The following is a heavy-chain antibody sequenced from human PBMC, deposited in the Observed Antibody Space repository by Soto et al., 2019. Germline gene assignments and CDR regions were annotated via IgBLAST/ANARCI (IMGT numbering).Heavy chain of an antibody. V-gene: IGHV3-7*03. CDR1: GFNFRSFW. J-gene: IGHJ4*02. Sequence: EAQLVESGGGLVQPGGSLRLSCAASGFNFRSFWMSWVRQAPGKGLEWVANIKQDGSETSYVDSVKGRFTIARDNAEDSLYLQMNSLRAEDTAVYSCAKDHLYDSGGSPVGPFDYWGQGTLVSVSS. CDR3: AKDHLYDSGGSPVGPFDY. D-gene: IGHD3-22*01. CDR2: IKQDGSET.